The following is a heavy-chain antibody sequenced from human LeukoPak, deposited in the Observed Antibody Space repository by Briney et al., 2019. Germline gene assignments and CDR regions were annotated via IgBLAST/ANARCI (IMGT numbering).Heavy chain of an antibody. CDR2: IYYSGST. V-gene: IGHV4-61*01. CDR1: GGSVSSGNYY. D-gene: IGHD6-25*01. Sequence: PSETLSLTGTVSGGSVSSGNYYWSWIRQPPGKGLEWIGYIYYSGSTNYNPSLKSRVTISVDTSKNQFSLKLSSVTAADTAVYYCARDSSGGGNFQHWGQGTLVTVSS. CDR3: ARDSSGGGNFQH. J-gene: IGHJ1*01.